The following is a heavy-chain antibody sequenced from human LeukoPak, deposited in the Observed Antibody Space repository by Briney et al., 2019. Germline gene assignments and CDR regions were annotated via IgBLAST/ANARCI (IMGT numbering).Heavy chain of an antibody. CDR3: ARGSGYYRPRGVDY. D-gene: IGHD3-22*01. CDR2: IYYSGST. V-gene: IGHV4-39*07. Sequence: SETLSLTCTVSGVSISSSNYYWAWIRQPPGKGVEWIGNIYYSGSTYYNPSLKSRVTISIDTSKNQFSLKLSSVTAADTALYYCARGSGYYRPRGVDYWGQGTLVTVSS. CDR1: GVSISSSNYY. J-gene: IGHJ4*02.